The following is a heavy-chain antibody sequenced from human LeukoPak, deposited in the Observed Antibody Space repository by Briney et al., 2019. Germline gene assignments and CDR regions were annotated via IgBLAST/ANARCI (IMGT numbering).Heavy chain of an antibody. CDR3: AKDPYVTMVRGVPRY. Sequence: GVSLRLSCVASGFTFSSYGMHWVRLAPGTGLEGVAFIRYDGSNKYYADSVKGRFTISRDNSKNTLYLQMNSLRAEDTAVYYCAKDPYVTMVRGVPRYWGQGTLVTVSS. CDR2: IRYDGSNK. V-gene: IGHV3-30*02. D-gene: IGHD3-10*01. CDR1: GFTFSSYG. J-gene: IGHJ4*02.